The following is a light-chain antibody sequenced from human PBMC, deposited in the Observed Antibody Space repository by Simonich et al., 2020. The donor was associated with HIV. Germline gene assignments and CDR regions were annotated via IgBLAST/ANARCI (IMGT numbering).Light chain of an antibody. CDR2: DAS. V-gene: IGKV3D-20*01. CDR3: QQYGRSPLT. CDR1: QSVDSRF. J-gene: IGKJ4*01. Sequence: EIVMTQSPATLSVSPGERATLSCRASQSVDSRFLAWYQQKPGLAPRLLMSDASSRATGIPDRFSGSGSGTDFTLTISRLEPEDFAVYYCQQYGRSPLTFGGGTKVEIK.